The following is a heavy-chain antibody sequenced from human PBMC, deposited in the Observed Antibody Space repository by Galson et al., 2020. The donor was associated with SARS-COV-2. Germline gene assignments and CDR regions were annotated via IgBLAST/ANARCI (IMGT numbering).Heavy chain of an antibody. J-gene: IGHJ4*02. CDR2: FDPEDGET. CDR3: TTKNFWSGFR. CDR1: GSTLSELS. D-gene: IGHD3-3*01. V-gene: IGHV1-24*01. Sequence: ASVKVSCKISGSTLSELSMHWVRQAPGKGLEWMGSFDPEDGETIYAEIFEGRITMTEDIDADTGYMELSSLRSDDTAVYYCTTKNFWSGFRWGQGTLVTVSS.